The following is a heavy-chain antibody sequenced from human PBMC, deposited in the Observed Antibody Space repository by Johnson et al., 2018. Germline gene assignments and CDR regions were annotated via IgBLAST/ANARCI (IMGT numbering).Heavy chain of an antibody. V-gene: IGHV3-9*01. CDR3: AQCSDYALLGAFDI. CDR1: GFTFDDYA. CDR2: ISWNSGSI. D-gene: IGHD2-2*01. J-gene: IGHJ3*02. Sequence: EVQLVETGGGLVQPGRSLRLSCAASGFTFDDYAMDWVRQVPGKGLEWVSGISWNSGSIGYADSVKGRFTISRDNAKNSLFLQMNSPRAEDTALYYCAQCSDYALLGAFDIWGQGTMVTVSS.